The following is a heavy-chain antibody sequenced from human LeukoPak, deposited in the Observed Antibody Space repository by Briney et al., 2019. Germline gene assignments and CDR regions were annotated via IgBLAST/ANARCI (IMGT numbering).Heavy chain of an antibody. CDR2: ISYDGSNK. D-gene: IGHD6-13*01. Sequence: PGRSLRLSCAASGFTFSSYAMHWVRQAPGKGLEWVAVISYDGSNKYYADSVKGRFTISRDNSKNTLYLQMNSLRAEDTAVYYCARDPGYSSSWYDYYMDVWGKGTTVTVSS. V-gene: IGHV3-30-3*01. CDR3: ARDPGYSSSWYDYYMDV. J-gene: IGHJ6*03. CDR1: GFTFSSYA.